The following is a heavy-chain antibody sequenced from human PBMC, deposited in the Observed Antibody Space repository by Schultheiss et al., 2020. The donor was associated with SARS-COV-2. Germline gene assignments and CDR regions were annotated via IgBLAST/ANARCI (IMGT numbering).Heavy chain of an antibody. D-gene: IGHD3-10*01. J-gene: IGHJ3*02. CDR1: GYTFTSYD. V-gene: IGHV1-69*13. Sequence: SVKVSCKASGYTFTSYDINWVRQATGQGLEWMGGIIPIFGTANYAQKFQGRVTITADESTSTAYMELSSLISEDTAVYYCARDGGYYGSGSYWEHAFDIWGQGTMVTVSS. CDR3: ARDGGYYGSGSYWEHAFDI. CDR2: IIPIFGTA.